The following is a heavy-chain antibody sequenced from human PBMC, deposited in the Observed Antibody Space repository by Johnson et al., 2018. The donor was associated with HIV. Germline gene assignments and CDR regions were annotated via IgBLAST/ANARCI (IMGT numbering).Heavy chain of an antibody. J-gene: IGHJ3*02. Sequence: VQLVESGGGLVQPGGSLRLSCAASGFMFDDYAMHWVRQAPGKGLEWVSRISWNSGRIGYADSVKGRFTISRDSAKNSLYLQMNSLRADDTALYYCAKEDPVRGYSGYVDAFDIWGQGTMVTVSS. CDR3: AKEDPVRGYSGYVDAFDI. CDR1: GFMFDDYA. CDR2: ISWNSGRI. D-gene: IGHD5-12*01. V-gene: IGHV3-9*01.